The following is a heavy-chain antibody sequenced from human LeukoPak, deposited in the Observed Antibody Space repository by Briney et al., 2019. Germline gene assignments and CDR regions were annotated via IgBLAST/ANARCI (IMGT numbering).Heavy chain of an antibody. V-gene: IGHV1-2*02. CDR3: ARVLRGTAILKRSLGY. CDR1: GYTFTGYY. CDR2: INPNSGGT. Sequence: ASVKVSCKASGYTFTGYYMHWVRQAPGQGLEWMGWINPNSGGTNYAQKFQGRVTMTRDTSISTAYMELSRLRSDDTAVYYCARVLRGTAILKRSLGYWGQGTLVTVSS. D-gene: IGHD2-2*02. J-gene: IGHJ4*02.